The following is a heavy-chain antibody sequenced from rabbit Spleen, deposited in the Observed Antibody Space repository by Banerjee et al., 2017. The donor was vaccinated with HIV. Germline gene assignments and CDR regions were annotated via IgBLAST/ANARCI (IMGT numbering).Heavy chain of an antibody. Sequence: QEQLEESGGDLVKPEGSLTLTCTASGFDFSNTAWVCWVRQAPGKGLEWIGCIGTGSGSTWYASWVNGRFTISKTSSTTVTLQMTSLTAADTATYFCARDLASVVGWNFGLWGQGTLVTVS. V-gene: IGHV1S45*01. D-gene: IGHD3-1*01. CDR2: IGTGSGST. J-gene: IGHJ4*01. CDR3: ARDLASVVGWNFGL. CDR1: GFDFSNTAW.